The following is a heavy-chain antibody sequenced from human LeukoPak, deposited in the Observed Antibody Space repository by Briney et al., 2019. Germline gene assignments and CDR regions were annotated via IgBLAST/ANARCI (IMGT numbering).Heavy chain of an antibody. V-gene: IGHV3-23*01. CDR2: ISGSGGST. CDR3: AKDSRCSSTSCSDYYYYGMDV. J-gene: IGHJ6*02. D-gene: IGHD2-2*01. Sequence: GGSLRLSCAASGFTFSSYAMSWVRQAPGKGLEWVSAISGSGGSTYYADSVKGRFTISRDNSKNTLYLRMNSLRAEDTAVYYCAKDSRCSSTSCSDYYYYGMDVWGQGTTVTVSS. CDR1: GFTFSSYA.